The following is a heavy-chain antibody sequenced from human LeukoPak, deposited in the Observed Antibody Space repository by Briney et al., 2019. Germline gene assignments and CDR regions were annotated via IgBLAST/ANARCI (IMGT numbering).Heavy chain of an antibody. D-gene: IGHD3-22*01. CDR2: ISWNSGSI. V-gene: IGHV3-9*01. CDR1: GFTFDGYA. CDR3: AKGGSGYYYPYFDY. J-gene: IGHJ4*02. Sequence: GGSLRLSCAASGFTFDGYAMHWVRQAPGKGLEWVSGISWNSGSIGYADSVKGRFTISRDNAKNSLYLQMNSLRAEDTALYYCAKGGSGYYYPYFDYWGQGTLVTVSS.